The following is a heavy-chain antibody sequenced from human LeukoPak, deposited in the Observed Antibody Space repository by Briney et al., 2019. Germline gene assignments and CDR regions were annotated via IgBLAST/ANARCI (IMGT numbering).Heavy chain of an antibody. CDR2: ISFDGNNE. Sequence: GGSLRLSCAGSGFTFSDYAMHWVRQAPGKGLQWVAFISFDGNNEYYVESVKGRFTISRDNAKNILFLQMNSLRAEDTAIYYCARSPEWERTDLGSWGQGTLVTVS. J-gene: IGHJ5*02. D-gene: IGHD1-26*01. CDR3: ARSPEWERTDLGS. V-gene: IGHV3-30*04. CDR1: GFTFSDYA.